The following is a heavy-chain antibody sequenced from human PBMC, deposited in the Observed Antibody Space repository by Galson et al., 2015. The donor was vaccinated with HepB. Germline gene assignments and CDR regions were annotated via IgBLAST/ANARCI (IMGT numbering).Heavy chain of an antibody. Sequence: QSGAEVTKPGASVKVSCKASGYTFTTYSIHWVRQAPGQRLELMGWINAGNGNTKYSQKLQDRVSISKDTSASTVYMELRGLTSEDTAVYFCARDTPCSWFAFDYWGQGTLVTVSS. J-gene: IGHJ4*02. D-gene: IGHD6-13*01. CDR2: INAGNGNT. CDR3: ARDTPCSWFAFDY. CDR1: GYTFTTYS. V-gene: IGHV1-3*01.